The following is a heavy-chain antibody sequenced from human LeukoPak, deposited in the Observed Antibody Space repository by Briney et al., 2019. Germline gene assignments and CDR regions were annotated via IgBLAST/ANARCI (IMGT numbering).Heavy chain of an antibody. Sequence: ASVKVSCKASGYSFTSYGFSWVRQAPGQGLEWMGWISPYNGNTVYAQNLQGRVTMTSDTSTSTAYMELRSLTSDDTAVYYCARPRIVGATTAAFDIWGQGTMVTVSS. CDR1: GYSFTSYG. J-gene: IGHJ3*02. CDR2: ISPYNGNT. V-gene: IGHV1-18*01. D-gene: IGHD1-26*01. CDR3: ARPRIVGATTAAFDI.